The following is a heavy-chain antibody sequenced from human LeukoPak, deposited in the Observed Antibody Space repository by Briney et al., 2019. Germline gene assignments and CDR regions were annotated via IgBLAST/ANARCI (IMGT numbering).Heavy chain of an antibody. D-gene: IGHD3-9*01. Sequence: PGGSLRLSCAASGSTFSSYAMSWVRQAPGKGLEWVSAISGSGGSTYYADSVKGRFTISRDNSKNTLYLQMNSLRAEDTAVYYCAKDRQLRYFDWLFIPFDYWGQGTLVTVSS. V-gene: IGHV3-23*01. CDR1: GSTFSSYA. CDR3: AKDRQLRYFDWLFIPFDY. CDR2: ISGSGGST. J-gene: IGHJ4*02.